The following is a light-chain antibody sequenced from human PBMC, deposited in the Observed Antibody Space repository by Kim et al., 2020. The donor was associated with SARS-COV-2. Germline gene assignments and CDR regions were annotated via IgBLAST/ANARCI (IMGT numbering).Light chain of an antibody. J-gene: IGKJ1*01. CDR3: QQYNSYWT. CDR2: DAS. Sequence: DIEMTQSPSTLSASIGDRVTITCRASQSVRSWLAWYQQKPGKAPKLLIYDASSLEGGVPSRFSGSGSGTEFTLTISSLQPDDSATYYCQQYNSYWTFGQGAKVDSK. CDR1: QSVRSW. V-gene: IGKV1-5*01.